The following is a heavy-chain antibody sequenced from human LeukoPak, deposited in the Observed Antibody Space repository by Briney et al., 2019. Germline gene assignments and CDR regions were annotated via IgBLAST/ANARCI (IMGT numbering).Heavy chain of an antibody. CDR2: INPNSGGT. V-gene: IGHV1-2*02. CDR1: GYTFTGYY. Sequence: ASVKVSCKASGYTFTGYYMHWVRQAPGQGLEWIGWINPNSGGTNYAQKFQGRVTMTRDTSISTAYMELSRLRSDDTAVYYCARDRSSGWYLGSYNWFDPWGQGTLVTVSS. D-gene: IGHD6-19*01. CDR3: ARDRSSGWYLGSYNWFDP. J-gene: IGHJ5*02.